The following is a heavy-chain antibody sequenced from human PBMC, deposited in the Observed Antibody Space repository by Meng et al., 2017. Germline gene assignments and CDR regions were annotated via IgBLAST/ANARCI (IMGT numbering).Heavy chain of an antibody. Sequence: QVPPQESGPGLVKPSEPLSLTCTGSGGSTSSYYWSWIRQPPGKGLEWIGYIYYSGSTNYNPSLKSRVTISVDTSKNQFSLKLSSVTAADTAVYYCARARQKGVGAIDYWGQGTLVTVSS. CDR1: GGSTSSYY. V-gene: IGHV4-59*01. CDR3: ARARQKGVGAIDY. J-gene: IGHJ4*02. D-gene: IGHD1-26*01. CDR2: IYYSGST.